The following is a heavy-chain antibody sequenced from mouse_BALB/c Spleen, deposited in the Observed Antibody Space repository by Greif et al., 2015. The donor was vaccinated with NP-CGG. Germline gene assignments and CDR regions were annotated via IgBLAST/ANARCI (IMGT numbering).Heavy chain of an antibody. V-gene: IGHV1-80*01. CDR3: ARDDYGTRYFDV. CDR1: GYAFSSYW. J-gene: IGHJ1*03. CDR2: IYPGDGDT. D-gene: IGHD1-1*01. Sequence: QVQLQQSGAELVRPGSSVKISCKASGYAFSSYWMNWVKQRPGQGLEWIGQIYPGDGDTNHNGKFKGKATLTADKSSSTAYMQLSSLTSEDSAVYFWARDDYGTRYFDVWGTGTTVTVSS.